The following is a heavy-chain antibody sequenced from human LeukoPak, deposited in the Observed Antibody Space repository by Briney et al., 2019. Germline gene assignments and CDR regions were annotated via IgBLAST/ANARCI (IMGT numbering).Heavy chain of an antibody. J-gene: IGHJ4*02. CDR1: GYSFTTYW. V-gene: IGHV5-51*01. CDR3: ARRGSPPIDFDY. CDR2: IYPGDSDT. Sequence: GESLKISCKGSGYSFTTYWIAWVRQMPGKGLEWMGIIYPGDSDTKYNPSFEGLVTISADKSVSTAYLQWSSLEASDTAMYYRARRGSPPIDFDYWGQGTLVTVSS.